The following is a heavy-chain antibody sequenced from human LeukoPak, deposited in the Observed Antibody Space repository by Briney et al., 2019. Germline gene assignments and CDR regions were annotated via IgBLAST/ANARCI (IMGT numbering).Heavy chain of an antibody. CDR3: ARDRTRTGYSSGWYHDY. CDR2: INPNSGGT. V-gene: IGHV1-2*02. J-gene: IGHJ4*02. CDR1: GYTFTGYY. D-gene: IGHD6-19*01. Sequence: ASVKVSCKASGYTFTGYYMHGVRQAPGQGLAGMGWINPNSGGTNYAQKFQGRVTMTRDTSISTAYMELSRLRSDDTAVYYCARDRTRTGYSSGWYHDYWGQGTLVTVSS.